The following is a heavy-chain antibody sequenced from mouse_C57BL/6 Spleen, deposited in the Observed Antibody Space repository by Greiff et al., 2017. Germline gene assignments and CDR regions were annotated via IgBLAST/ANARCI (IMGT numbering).Heavy chain of an antibody. V-gene: IGHV3-6*01. CDR3: ARVGYGSSYPFFDY. CDR2: ISYDGSN. J-gene: IGHJ2*01. D-gene: IGHD1-1*01. CDR1: GYSITSGYY. Sequence: EVQLQESGPGLVKPSQSLSLTCSVTGYSITSGYYWNWIRQFPGNKLGWMGYISYDGSNNYNPSLKNRISITRDTSKNQFFLKLNSVTTEDTATYYCARVGYGSSYPFFDYWGQGTTLTVSS.